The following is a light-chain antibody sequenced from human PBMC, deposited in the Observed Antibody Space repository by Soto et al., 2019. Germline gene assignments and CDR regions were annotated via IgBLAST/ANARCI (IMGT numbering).Light chain of an antibody. CDR2: GAS. CDR1: QSVSSNY. Sequence: EIVLTPSPGTLSLSPGDRATLSCRASQSVSSNYLAWYQQKPGQAPRLLIYGASSRATGIPDRFSGSGSGTDFTLTISRLEPEDFAVYYCQRYGTSLPLTFGGGTKVDIK. V-gene: IGKV3-20*01. CDR3: QRYGTSLPLT. J-gene: IGKJ4*01.